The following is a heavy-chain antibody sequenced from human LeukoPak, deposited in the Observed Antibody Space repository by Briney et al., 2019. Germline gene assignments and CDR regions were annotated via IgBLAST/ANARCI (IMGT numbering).Heavy chain of an antibody. V-gene: IGHV3-66*01. J-gene: IGHJ4*02. D-gene: IGHD6-19*01. Sequence: PGGSLRLSCAASGFIVSSNYMSWVRQAPGKELEWVSIIYSGGNIYHAASVQGRFTTSRDISKNTVSLQMNSLRAEDTAVYYCTRVRIEVAGWVPFDYWGQGTLVSFSS. CDR2: IYSGGNI. CDR3: TRVRIEVAGWVPFDY. CDR1: GFIVSSNY.